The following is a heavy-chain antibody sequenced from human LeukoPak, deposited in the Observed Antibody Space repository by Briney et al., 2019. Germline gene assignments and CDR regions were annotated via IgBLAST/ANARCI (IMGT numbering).Heavy chain of an antibody. CDR3: ARDGYCSSTSCYPSYYYYYMDV. V-gene: IGHV6-1*01. D-gene: IGHD2-2*01. CDR2: TYYRSKWYN. Sequence: SPTLSLTCAISGDSVSSNSAAWNWIRQSPSRGLEWLGRTYYRSKWYNDYAVSVKSRITINPDTSKNQFSLQLNSVTPEDTAVYYCARDGYCSSTSCYPSYYYYYMDVWGKGTTVTVSS. J-gene: IGHJ6*03. CDR1: GDSVSSNSAA.